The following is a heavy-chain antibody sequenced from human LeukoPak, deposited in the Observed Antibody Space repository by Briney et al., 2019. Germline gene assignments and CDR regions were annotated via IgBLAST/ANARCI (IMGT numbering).Heavy chain of an antibody. V-gene: IGHV3-21*04. CDR1: GFTFSSYS. Sequence: PGGSLRLSCAASGFTFSSYSMNWVRQAPGKGLEWVSSISSSSSYIYYADSVKGRFTISRDNSKNTLYLQMNSLRAEDTAVYYCAKDISGSYLYWGQGTLVTVSS. CDR3: AKDISGSYLY. D-gene: IGHD1-26*01. CDR2: ISSSSSYI. J-gene: IGHJ4*02.